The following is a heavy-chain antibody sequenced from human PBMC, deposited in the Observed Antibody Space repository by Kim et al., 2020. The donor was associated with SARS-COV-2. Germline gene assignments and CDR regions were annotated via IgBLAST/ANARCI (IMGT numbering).Heavy chain of an antibody. CDR1: GFTFSDYY. CDR3: ARVGYDYVWGSYRDYYYYYGRDV. Sequence: GGSLRLSCAASGFTFSDYYMSWIRQAPGKGLEWVSYISSSSSYTNYADSVKGRFTISRDNAKNSLYLQMNSLRAEDTAVYYCARVGYDYVWGSYRDYYYYYGRDVWGGRTGVTVSS. D-gene: IGHD3-16*02. J-gene: IGHJ6*02. V-gene: IGHV3-11*05. CDR2: ISSSSSYT.